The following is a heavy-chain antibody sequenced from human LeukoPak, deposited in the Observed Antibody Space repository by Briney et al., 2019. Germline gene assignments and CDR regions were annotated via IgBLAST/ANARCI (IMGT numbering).Heavy chain of an antibody. J-gene: IGHJ4*02. CDR3: ARVPAARGGLDY. V-gene: IGHV4-59*11. CDR1: GGSISSHY. CDR2: IYYSGST. Sequence: PSETLSLTCTVSGGSISSHYWSWIRQPPGKGLEWIGYIYYSGSTNYNPSLKSRVTISVDTSKNQFSLKLSSVTAADTAVYYCARVPAARGGLDYWGQGTLVTVSS. D-gene: IGHD2-2*01.